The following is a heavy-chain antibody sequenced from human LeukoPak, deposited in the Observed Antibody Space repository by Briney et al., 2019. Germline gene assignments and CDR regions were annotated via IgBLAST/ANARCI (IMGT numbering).Heavy chain of an antibody. Sequence: ASVKVSCKASGYTFTSYGISWVRQAPGQGLEWMGWISAYNGNTNYAQKLQGRVTMTTDTSTSTAYMELRSLRSDDTAMYYCARVVVVEATITYFDYWGQGTLVTVSS. D-gene: IGHD5-12*01. CDR2: ISAYNGNT. CDR3: ARVVVVEATITYFDY. J-gene: IGHJ4*02. V-gene: IGHV1-18*04. CDR1: GYTFTSYG.